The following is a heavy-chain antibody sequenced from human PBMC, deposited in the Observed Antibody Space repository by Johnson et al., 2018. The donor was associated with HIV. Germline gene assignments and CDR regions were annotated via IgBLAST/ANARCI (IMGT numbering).Heavy chain of an antibody. J-gene: IGHJ3*01. V-gene: IGHV3-30-3*01. CDR3: VRDTYYYDRSGYLTRPRAFDV. CDR2: ISYDGSNK. D-gene: IGHD3-22*01. CDR1: GITFSDYA. Sequence: VQLVESGGGLVQPGGSLRLSCAASGITFSDYAMHWVRQAPGKGLEWVAVISYDGSNKYYADSVKGRFTISRDNSKNTLYLQMNSLRAEDTAVYYCVRDTYYYDRSGYLTRPRAFDVWGQGTMVTVSS.